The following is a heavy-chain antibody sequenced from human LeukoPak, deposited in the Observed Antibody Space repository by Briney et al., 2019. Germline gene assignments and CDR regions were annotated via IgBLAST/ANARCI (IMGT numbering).Heavy chain of an antibody. CDR1: GDSIKNLAYI. CDR3: SRGFETISFDY. Sequence: PSQTLSLTCTVSGDSIKNLAYIWSWIRQPAGKGREWIVRIYTSGSTNYSPSPESRVTISIDTSKHQVSLDLNSVTAADTAVYYCSRGFETISFDYWGQGALVTVSS. D-gene: IGHD3-3*02. V-gene: IGHV4-61*02. J-gene: IGHJ4*02. CDR2: IYTSGST.